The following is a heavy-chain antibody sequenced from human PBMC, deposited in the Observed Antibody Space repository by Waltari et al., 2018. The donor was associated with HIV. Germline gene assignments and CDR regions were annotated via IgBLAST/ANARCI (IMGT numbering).Heavy chain of an antibody. CDR2: ISSDGSTT. CDR3: ARENTMTYYDALDI. D-gene: IGHD4-17*01. Sequence: EVQLVVSGGGLVQTGGSLSLSCAASGFTFGSHWLHWVRQAPGKGLLWVSCISSDGSTTNYADSVKGRLTISRDNAKNTLYLQMNSLRADDTAVYYCARENTMTYYDALDIWGQGTMVTVSS. J-gene: IGHJ3*02. CDR1: GFTFGSHW. V-gene: IGHV3-74*01.